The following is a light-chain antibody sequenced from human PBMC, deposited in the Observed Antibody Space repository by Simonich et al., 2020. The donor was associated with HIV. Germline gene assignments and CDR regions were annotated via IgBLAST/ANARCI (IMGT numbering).Light chain of an antibody. V-gene: IGKV3-11*01. CDR1: QSVSTY. Sequence: EIVLTHSPATLSLSPGERATLSCRASQSVSTYLAWYQQKPGQAPRLLIYDASNRAHGIPARFSGSGSGTDFTLTISSLEPEDFAVYYCHQRSNWPPLTFGGGTKVEIK. CDR2: DAS. J-gene: IGKJ4*01. CDR3: HQRSNWPPLT.